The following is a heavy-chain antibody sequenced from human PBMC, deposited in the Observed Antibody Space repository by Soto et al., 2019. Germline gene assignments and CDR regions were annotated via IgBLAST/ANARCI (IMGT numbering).Heavy chain of an antibody. V-gene: IGHV1-69*06. CDR2: IIPIFGTA. CDR3: ASARIVGATTTDY. Sequence: SVKVSCKASGGTFNNYAISWVRQAPGQGLEWMGGIIPIFGTANYAQKFQGRVTITADKSTSTAYMELSSLRSEDTAVYYCASARIVGATTTDYWGQGTLVTVSS. CDR1: GGTFNNYA. D-gene: IGHD1-26*01. J-gene: IGHJ4*02.